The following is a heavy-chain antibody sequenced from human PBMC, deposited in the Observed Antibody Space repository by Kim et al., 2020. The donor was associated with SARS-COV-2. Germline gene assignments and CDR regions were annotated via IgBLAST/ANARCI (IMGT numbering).Heavy chain of an antibody. V-gene: IGHV3-64*01. D-gene: IGHD3-3*01. CDR3: ARTYSDFWSGYPQGYFDV. J-gene: IGHJ2*01. Sequence: KDRFTISRDNSKKMLYLQMGSLRAEDTAIYYCARTYSDFWSGYPQGYFDVWGRGTLVTVSS.